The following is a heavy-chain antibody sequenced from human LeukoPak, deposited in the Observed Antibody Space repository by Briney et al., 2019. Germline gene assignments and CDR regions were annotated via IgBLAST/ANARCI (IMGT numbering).Heavy chain of an antibody. D-gene: IGHD2-15*01. CDR1: GFTFSSYG. J-gene: IGHJ4*02. Sequence: PGRSLRLSCAASGFTFSSYGMHWVRQAPGKGLEWVAVISYDGSNKYYADSVKGRFTISRDNAKNTLYLQMNSLRAEDTAVYYCARDLQSGGGSFAVDYWGQGTLVTVSS. CDR2: ISYDGSNK. CDR3: ARDLQSGGGSFAVDY. V-gene: IGHV3-30*03.